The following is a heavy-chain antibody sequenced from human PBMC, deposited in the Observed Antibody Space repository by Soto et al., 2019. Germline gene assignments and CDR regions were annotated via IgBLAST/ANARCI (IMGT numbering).Heavy chain of an antibody. D-gene: IGHD3-3*01. CDR2: IYYSGST. CDR3: ARSSSYYDFWSGYYGNFDY. V-gene: IGHV4-39*01. Sequence: SETLSLTCTVSGGSISSSSYYWGWIRQPPGKGLEWIGSIYYSGSTYYNPSLKSRVTISVDTSKNQFSLKLSSVTAADTAVYYCARSSSYYDFWSGYYGNFDYWGQGALVTVSS. CDR1: GGSISSSSYY. J-gene: IGHJ4*02.